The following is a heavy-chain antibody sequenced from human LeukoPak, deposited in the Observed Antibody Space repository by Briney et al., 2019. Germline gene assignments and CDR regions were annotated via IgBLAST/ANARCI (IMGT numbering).Heavy chain of an antibody. CDR3: ARNQQLGGHSYYYYGMDV. V-gene: IGHV3-23*01. Sequence: GSLRLSCIGSGFTSIAYALTWARQAPGKGLEWVSGISGGGVTTYYADSVKGRFTISRDNSKNTLYLQLNSLRADDTAIYYCARNQQLGGHSYYYYGMDVWGQGTTVTVSS. CDR1: GFTSIAYA. CDR2: ISGGGVTT. D-gene: IGHD3-16*01. J-gene: IGHJ6*02.